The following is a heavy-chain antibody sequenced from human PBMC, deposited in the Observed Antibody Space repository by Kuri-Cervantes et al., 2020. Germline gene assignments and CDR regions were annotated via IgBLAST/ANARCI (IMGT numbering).Heavy chain of an antibody. Sequence: GESLKISCAASGFTFSNAWMSWVRQAPGKGLEWVAVIWYDGSNKYYADSVRGRFTISRDNAKNSLYLQMNSLRDEDTAVYYCARVSAGVKWYFDLWGRGTLVTVSS. CDR3: ARVSAGVKWYFDL. V-gene: IGHV3-33*08. J-gene: IGHJ2*01. D-gene: IGHD2-21*01. CDR1: GFTFSNAW. CDR2: IWYDGSNK.